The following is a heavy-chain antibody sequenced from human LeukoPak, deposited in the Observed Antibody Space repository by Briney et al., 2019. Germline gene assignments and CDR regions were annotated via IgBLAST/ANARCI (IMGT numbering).Heavy chain of an antibody. CDR2: ISGNGNTI. Sequence: PGGSLRLSCAASGFTFSNYEMNWVRQAPGKGLEWLSYISGNGNTIYYADSVKGRFTISRDNAKNSLYLQMNSLRAEDTAVYYCARGSLVHYYGSGSYRIRAGLDSWGQGTLVTVSS. CDR1: GFTFSNYE. CDR3: ARGSLVHYYGSGSYRIRAGLDS. V-gene: IGHV3-48*03. J-gene: IGHJ4*02. D-gene: IGHD3-10*01.